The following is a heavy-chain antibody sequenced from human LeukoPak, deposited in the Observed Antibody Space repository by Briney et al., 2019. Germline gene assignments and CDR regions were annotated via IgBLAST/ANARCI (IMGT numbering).Heavy chain of an antibody. V-gene: IGHV3-30-3*01. J-gene: IGHJ5*02. D-gene: IGHD6-13*01. CDR1: GFTLSSYA. CDR3: ARARIAAALGNWFDP. CDR2: ISYDGSNK. Sequence: GGSLRLSCAASGFTLSSYAMHWVRQAPGKGLEWVAVISYDGSNKYYADSVKGRFTISRDNSKNTLYLQMNSLRAEDTAVYYCARARIAAALGNWFDPWGQGTLVTVSS.